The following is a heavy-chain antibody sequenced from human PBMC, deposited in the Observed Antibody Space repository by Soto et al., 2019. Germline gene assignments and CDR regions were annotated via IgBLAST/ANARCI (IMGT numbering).Heavy chain of an antibody. CDR1: GFTFSSYA. D-gene: IGHD6-13*01. CDR2: ISGSGGST. J-gene: IGHJ3*02. Sequence: EVQLLESGGGLVQPGGSLRLSCAASGFTFSSYAMSWVRQAPGKGLEWVSAISGSGGSTYYADSVKGRFTISRDNSKNTLYLQMNSLRAEDTAVYYCAKDGEPGIVAAGTRDAFDIWGQGTMVTVSS. V-gene: IGHV3-23*01. CDR3: AKDGEPGIVAAGTRDAFDI.